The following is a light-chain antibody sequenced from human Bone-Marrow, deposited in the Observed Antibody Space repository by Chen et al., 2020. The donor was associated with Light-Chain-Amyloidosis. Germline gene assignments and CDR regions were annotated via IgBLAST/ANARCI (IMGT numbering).Light chain of an antibody. CDR1: SSNIGANYD. CDR3: QSYDRSLSGSV. Sequence: QSVLTQPPSVSGAPGQRLTISCTGSSSNIGANYDVHWYQQLPGTAPQLPIFGTTNRPSGVPDRFSGSKSGTSASLAITGLQAEDEADYYCQSYDRSLSGSVFGGGTKLTVL. V-gene: IGLV1-40*01. CDR2: GTT. J-gene: IGLJ3*02.